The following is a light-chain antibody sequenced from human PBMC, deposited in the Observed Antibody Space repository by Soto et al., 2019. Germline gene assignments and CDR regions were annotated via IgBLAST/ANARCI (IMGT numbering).Light chain of an antibody. J-gene: IGKJ3*01. Sequence: EIVLTQSPGTLSLPPGEVATLSCRASQSVSSRFLAWYQHRSGQAPRLLIYGASSRAAGIPARFRGSGSGTDFSLTIAGLEPEDFAVYYCQQYGTSPFTFGPGTKVDI. CDR1: QSVSSRF. CDR2: GAS. CDR3: QQYGTSPFT. V-gene: IGKV3-20*01.